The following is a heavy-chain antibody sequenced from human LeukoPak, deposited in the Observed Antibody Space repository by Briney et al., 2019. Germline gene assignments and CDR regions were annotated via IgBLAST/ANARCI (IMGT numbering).Heavy chain of an antibody. CDR3: ARVTTVTTCVGCRGMDV. CDR1: GGSISSYY. J-gene: IGHJ6*04. Sequence: SETLSLTCTVSGGSISSYYWSWIRQPPGKGLEWIGYIYYSGSTNYNPSLKSRVTISVDTSKNQFSLKLSSVTAADTAVYYCARVTTVTTCVGCRGMDVWGKGTTVTVSS. CDR2: IYYSGST. V-gene: IGHV4-59*01. D-gene: IGHD4-17*01.